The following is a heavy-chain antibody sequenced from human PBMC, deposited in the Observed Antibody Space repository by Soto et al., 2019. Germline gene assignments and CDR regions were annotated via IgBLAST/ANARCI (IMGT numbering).Heavy chain of an antibody. V-gene: IGHV2-5*02. Sequence: QITLKESGPTLVKPTQTFTLTCSFSGFSLSTVGVGVGWIRQPPGKALEWLALIYWDDDKRYSPSLKSRLTTTKDTSKNQVVLTMTNSDPVDTATYSCAHTLDWGEGRFDYWGQGTLVTVSS. CDR1: GFSLSTVGVG. CDR2: IYWDDDK. CDR3: AHTLDWGEGRFDY. J-gene: IGHJ4*02. D-gene: IGHD7-27*01.